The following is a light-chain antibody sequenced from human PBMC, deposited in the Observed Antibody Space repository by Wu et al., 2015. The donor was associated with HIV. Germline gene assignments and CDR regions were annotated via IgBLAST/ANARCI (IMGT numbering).Light chain of an antibody. CDR1: QSVTYY. J-gene: IGKJ5*01. CDR2: DVS. Sequence: EMVLTQSPGTLSLSPGERATLSCRASQSVTYYLAWYQQKPGQALRLLIHDVSSRASGIPARFSGSGSGTDFTLTISSLEPEDFAVYYCQQGSNWPLTFGQGTRLEIK. CDR3: QQGSNWPLT. V-gene: IGKV3-11*01.